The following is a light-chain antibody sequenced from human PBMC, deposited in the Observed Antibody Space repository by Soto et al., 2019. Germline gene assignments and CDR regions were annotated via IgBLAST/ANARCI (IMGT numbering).Light chain of an antibody. CDR1: SSNIGTNYG. Sequence: QPVLAQPPSVSGAPGQRVTISCTGSSSNIGTNYGVHWYQHLPGTAPKLLIHDNDNRPSGVPDRFSGSKSGTSASLAITGLQAEDEADYYCQSYDNSLRASVFGGGTKVTVL. V-gene: IGLV1-40*01. CDR2: DND. J-gene: IGLJ2*01. CDR3: QSYDNSLRASV.